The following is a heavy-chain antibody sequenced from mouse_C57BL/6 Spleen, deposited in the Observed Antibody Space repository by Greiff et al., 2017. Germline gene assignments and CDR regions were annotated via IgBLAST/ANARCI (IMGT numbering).Heavy chain of an antibody. CDR2: LYPRSGNT. Sequence: VQLQQPGAELARPGASVKLSCKASGYTFTSYGIRWVKQRTGQGLEWIGELYPRSGNTYYNEKFKGKATLTADKSSSTAYIELRTLTSEDSAVYFCACADDYYGSSYGYSYFDVWGTGTTVTVSS. V-gene: IGHV1-81*01. D-gene: IGHD1-1*01. J-gene: IGHJ1*03. CDR1: GYTFTSYG. CDR3: ACADDYYGSSYGYSYFDV.